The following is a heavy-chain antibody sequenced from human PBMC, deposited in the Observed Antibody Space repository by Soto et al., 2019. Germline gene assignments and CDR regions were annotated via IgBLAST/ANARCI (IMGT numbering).Heavy chain of an antibody. CDR2: IWYDGSNK. CDR1: GFTFSSYG. J-gene: IGHJ6*02. Sequence: QVQLVESGGGVVQLGRSLRLSCAASGFTFSSYGMHWVRQAPGKGLEWVAVIWYDGSNKYYADSVKGRFTISRDNSKNTLYLQMNSLRAEDTAVYYCARDDCGGDCYSVYYYGMDVWGQGTTVTVSS. D-gene: IGHD2-21*02. CDR3: ARDDCGGDCYSVYYYGMDV. V-gene: IGHV3-33*01.